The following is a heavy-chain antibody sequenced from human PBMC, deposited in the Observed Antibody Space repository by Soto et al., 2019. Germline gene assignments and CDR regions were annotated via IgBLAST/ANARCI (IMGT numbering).Heavy chain of an antibody. CDR3: ARVVLPYYYDTSGGWYFDL. CDR2: ISTYKGNT. Sequence: QVQLVQSGAEVKKVGASVKVSCKAAGYTFTNYGISWVRQAPGQGLEWMGWISTYKGNTVYAQEFQGRVTMTTERSTNTAYMELRSLRSDDTAIYYCARVVLPYYYDTSGGWYFDLWGRGTLVTVSS. D-gene: IGHD3-22*01. CDR1: GYTFTNYG. J-gene: IGHJ2*01. V-gene: IGHV1-18*01.